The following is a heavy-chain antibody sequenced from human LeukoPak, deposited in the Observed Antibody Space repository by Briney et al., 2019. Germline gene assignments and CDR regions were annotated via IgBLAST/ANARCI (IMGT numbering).Heavy chain of an antibody. Sequence: ASVKVSCKASGGTFSSYAISWVRQAPGQGLEWMGRIIPILGIANYAQKFQGRVTMTRDTSTSTVYMELSSLRSEDTAVYYCARDTEGITIFGLDYWGQGTLVTVSS. CDR3: ARDTEGITIFGLDY. CDR2: IIPILGIA. CDR1: GGTFSSYA. V-gene: IGHV1-69*04. J-gene: IGHJ4*02. D-gene: IGHD3-3*01.